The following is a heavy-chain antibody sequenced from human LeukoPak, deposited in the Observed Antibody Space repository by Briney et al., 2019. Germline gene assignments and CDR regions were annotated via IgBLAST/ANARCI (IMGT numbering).Heavy chain of an antibody. Sequence: SETLSLTCTVSGGSISSYYWSWIRQPPGKGLEWIGYIYYSGSTNYNPSLKSRVTISVDTSKNQFSLKLSSVTAADTAVYYCARVPRHYYYGMDVWGQGTTVTVSS. CDR1: GGSISSYY. CDR2: IYYSGST. V-gene: IGHV4-59*01. D-gene: IGHD1-1*01. CDR3: ARVPRHYYYGMDV. J-gene: IGHJ6*02.